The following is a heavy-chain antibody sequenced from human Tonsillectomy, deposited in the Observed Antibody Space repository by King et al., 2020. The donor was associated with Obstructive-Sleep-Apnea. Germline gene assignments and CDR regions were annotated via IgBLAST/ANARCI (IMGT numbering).Heavy chain of an antibody. J-gene: IGHJ4*02. CDR1: GGSISSYY. Sequence: VQLQESGPGLVKPSETLSLTCTVSGGSISSYYWSCIRQPPGKGLEWSGYIYYSGSTNYNPSLKSLVTISVDTSKNQFSLKLSSVIAADTAVYYCAKLFSWGPDYWGQGTLVTVSS. CDR3: AKLFSWGPDY. CDR2: IYYSGST. V-gene: IGHV4-59*08. D-gene: IGHD3-16*01.